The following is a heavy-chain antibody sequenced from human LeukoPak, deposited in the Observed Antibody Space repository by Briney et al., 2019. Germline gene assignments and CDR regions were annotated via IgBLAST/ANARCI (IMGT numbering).Heavy chain of an antibody. CDR1: GFTFSSYG. Sequence: GGSLRLSCAASGFTFSSYGMHWVRQAPDKGLEWMAVISYDGSNKYNADSVKGRFTIYRDNSKNTLYLQMNSLRAEDTAVYYCARGSSSSHYYYGMDVWGQGTTVTVSS. D-gene: IGHD6-6*01. J-gene: IGHJ6*02. CDR2: ISYDGSNK. CDR3: ARGSSSSHYYYGMDV. V-gene: IGHV3-30*03.